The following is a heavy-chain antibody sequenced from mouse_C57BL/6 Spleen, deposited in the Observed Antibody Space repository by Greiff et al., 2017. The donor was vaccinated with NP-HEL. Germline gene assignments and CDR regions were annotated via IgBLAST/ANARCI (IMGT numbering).Heavy chain of an antibody. CDR1: GYTFTDYE. CDR2: IDPETGGT. CDR3: TRYPITTVVDWYFDV. V-gene: IGHV1-15*01. J-gene: IGHJ1*03. D-gene: IGHD1-1*01. Sequence: VQLQQSGAELVRPGASVTLSCKASGYTFTDYEMHWVKQTPVHGLEWIGAIDPETGGTAYNQKFKGKAILTADKSSSTAYMELRSLTSEDSAVYYCTRYPITTVVDWYFDVWGTGTTVTVSS.